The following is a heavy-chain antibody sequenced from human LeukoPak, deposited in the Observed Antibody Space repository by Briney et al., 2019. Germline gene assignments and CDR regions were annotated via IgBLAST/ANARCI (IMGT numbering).Heavy chain of an antibody. CDR3: ARDQSWTTGFDI. CDR2: IYTSGGT. CDR1: GVSISSGDYY. V-gene: IGHV4-61*02. D-gene: IGHD2-8*02. Sequence: SETLSLTCTVSGVSISSGDYYWTWIRQPAGKGLEWIGRIYTSGGTNYNPSLKSRVTISVDTSKNQFSLQLNSVTPEDTAVYFCARDQSWTTGFDIWGQGTMVTVSS. J-gene: IGHJ3*02.